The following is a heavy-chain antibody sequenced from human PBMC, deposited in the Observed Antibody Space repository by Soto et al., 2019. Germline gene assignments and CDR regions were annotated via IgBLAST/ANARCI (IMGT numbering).Heavy chain of an antibody. CDR2: ISYGGGTT. Sequence: PGGSLRLSCXAXEFTFSNYAMSWVRQAPGKGLEWVSAISYGGGTTYYADSVKGRFTISRDNSKNTLYLQMNSLRAEDTAVYYCAKYYYDSSGYYHRTKDDAFDIWGQGTMVTVSS. J-gene: IGHJ3*02. CDR3: AKYYYDSSGYYHRTKDDAFDI. V-gene: IGHV3-23*01. CDR1: EFTFSNYA. D-gene: IGHD3-22*01.